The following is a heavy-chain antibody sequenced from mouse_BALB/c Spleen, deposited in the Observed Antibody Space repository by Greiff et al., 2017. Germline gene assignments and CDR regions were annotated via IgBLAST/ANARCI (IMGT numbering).Heavy chain of an antibody. CDR1: GFSLTSYG. D-gene: IGHD2-10*01. J-gene: IGHJ3*01. V-gene: IGHV2-5*01. Sequence: VQLQESGPGLVAPSQSLSITCTVSGFSLTSYGVHWVRQSPGKGLEWLGVIWRGGSTDYNAAFMSRLSITKDNSKSQVFFKMNSLQADDTAIYYCAKKQAYYGNYGFAYWGQGTLVTVSA. CDR2: IWRGGST. CDR3: AKKQAYYGNYGFAY.